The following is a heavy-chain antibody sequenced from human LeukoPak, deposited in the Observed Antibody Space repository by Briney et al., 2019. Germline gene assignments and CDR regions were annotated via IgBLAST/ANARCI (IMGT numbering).Heavy chain of an antibody. Sequence: GGSLRLSCAATEFTLISYSMTWVRHAPGKGLEWVSAIRASDSNTFYADSVKGRFTISRDSSKNTLYLQMNDLRDEDTAVYYCAKLTTGWFEDFWGQGTLVTVSS. CDR3: AKLTTGWFEDF. V-gene: IGHV3-23*01. J-gene: IGHJ4*02. CDR1: EFTLISYS. CDR2: IRASDSNT. D-gene: IGHD2-8*02.